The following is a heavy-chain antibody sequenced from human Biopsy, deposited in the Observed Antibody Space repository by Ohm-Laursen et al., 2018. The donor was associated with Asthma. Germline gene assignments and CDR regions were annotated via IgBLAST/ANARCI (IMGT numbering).Heavy chain of an antibody. CDR3: ARTHERWTSIQDDALDI. CDR1: GFTFSIYD. D-gene: IGHD4-23*01. Sequence: LSLTCAASGFTFSIYDIHWVRQAPGKGLEWVAVISYDGGNKFYGDSVKGRFTLSRDNSRNTLYLQMSSLRVEDTAIYYCARTHERWTSIQDDALDIWGQGTMVIVSS. V-gene: IGHV3-30*03. CDR2: ISYDGGNK. J-gene: IGHJ3*02.